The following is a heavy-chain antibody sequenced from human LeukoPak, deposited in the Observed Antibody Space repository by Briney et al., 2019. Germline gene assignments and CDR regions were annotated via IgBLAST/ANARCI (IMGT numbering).Heavy chain of an antibody. V-gene: IGHV1-18*01. D-gene: IGHD3-10*01. CDR3: ASCLRYYYGLGSPDDY. Sequence: ASVKVSCKTSGYNFNTYGIHWVRQAPGQRLEWMGWIHSGNGNTNYAQKLQGRVTMTTDTSTSTVYMELRSLRSDDTAVYYCASCLRYYYGLGSPDDYWGQGTLVTVSS. J-gene: IGHJ4*02. CDR1: GYNFNTYG. CDR2: IHSGNGNT.